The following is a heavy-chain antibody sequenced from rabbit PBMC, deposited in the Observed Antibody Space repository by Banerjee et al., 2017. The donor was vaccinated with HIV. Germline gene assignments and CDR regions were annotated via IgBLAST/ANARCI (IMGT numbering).Heavy chain of an antibody. Sequence: QEQLEESGGDLVKPEGSLTLTCTASGFSFNNKYVMCWVRQAPGKGLEWIACINSNTGNTVYASWAKGPFTISRSTSLNTVTLQMTSLTAADTATYFCARGGAGYAGYGYAPAFDPWGPGTLVT. CDR2: INSNTGNT. CDR1: GFSFNNKYV. J-gene: IGHJ2*01. V-gene: IGHV1S45*01. D-gene: IGHD6-1*01. CDR3: ARGGAGYAGYGYAPAFDP.